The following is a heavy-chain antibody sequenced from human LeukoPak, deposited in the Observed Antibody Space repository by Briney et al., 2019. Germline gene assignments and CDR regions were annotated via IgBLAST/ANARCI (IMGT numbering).Heavy chain of an antibody. CDR2: INAGNGNT. CDR1: GYTFTSYA. J-gene: IGHJ5*02. CDR3: AREVVATIGASFDP. Sequence: GASVKVSCKASGYTFTSYAMHWVRQAPGQRLEWMGWINAGNGNTKYSQKVQGRVTITRDTSASTAYMELSSLRSEDTAVYYCAREVVATIGASFDPWGQGTLVTVSS. V-gene: IGHV1-3*01. D-gene: IGHD5-12*01.